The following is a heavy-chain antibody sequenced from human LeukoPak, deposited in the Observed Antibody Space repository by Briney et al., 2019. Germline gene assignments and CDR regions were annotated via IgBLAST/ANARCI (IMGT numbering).Heavy chain of an antibody. CDR3: ARDGPRYGGNSYDAFDI. D-gene: IGHD4-23*01. Sequence: ASVKVSCKASGYTFTSYAMHWVRQAPGQRLEWMGWINAGNGNTKYSQKFQGRVTITRDTSASTAYMELSSLRSEDTAVYYCARDGPRYGGNSYDAFDIWGQGTMVTVSS. CDR1: GYTFTSYA. V-gene: IGHV1-3*01. CDR2: INAGNGNT. J-gene: IGHJ3*02.